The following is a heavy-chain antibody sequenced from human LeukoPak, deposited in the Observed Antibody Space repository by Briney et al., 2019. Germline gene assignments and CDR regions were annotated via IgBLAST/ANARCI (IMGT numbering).Heavy chain of an antibody. CDR1: GFTFSSYG. CDR2: ISYDGSNK. CDR3: AKGRLWFGELLGFDP. V-gene: IGHV3-30*18. D-gene: IGHD3-10*01. J-gene: IGHJ5*02. Sequence: GGSLRLSCAASGFTFSSYGMHWVRQAPGKGLEWVAVISYDGSNKYYADSVKGRFTIFRDNSKNTLYLQMNSLRAEDTAVYYCAKGRLWFGELLGFDPWGQGTLVTVSS.